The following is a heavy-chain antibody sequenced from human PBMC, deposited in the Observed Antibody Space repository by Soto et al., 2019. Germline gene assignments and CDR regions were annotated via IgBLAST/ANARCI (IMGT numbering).Heavy chain of an antibody. Sequence: KTSETLSRTCTVSGGSINSYWWSWIRQPAGKGLEWIGRVYSSGTTDYNPSLNSRATLSVETSKNQFSLKLSSVTAADTAVYYCARDIGSYDYGEGDWGQGIHVSVHS. CDR1: GGSINSYW. J-gene: IGHJ4*02. D-gene: IGHD3-10*01. V-gene: IGHV4-4*07. CDR2: VYSSGTT. CDR3: ARDIGSYDYGEGD.